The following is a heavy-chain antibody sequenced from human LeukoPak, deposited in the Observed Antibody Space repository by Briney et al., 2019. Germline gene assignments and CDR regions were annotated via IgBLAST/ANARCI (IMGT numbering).Heavy chain of an antibody. CDR1: GYTFTSYG. CDR3: ARDDTVTTVLDY. D-gene: IGHD4-17*01. J-gene: IGHJ4*02. V-gene: IGHV1-18*01. Sequence: ASVKVSCKASGYTFTSYGISWVRQAPGQGLEWMGWISAYNGNTNYAQKLQGRVTMTTDTSTSTAYMELRSLRSDDTAVYHCARDDTVTTVLDYWGQGTLVTVSS. CDR2: ISAYNGNT.